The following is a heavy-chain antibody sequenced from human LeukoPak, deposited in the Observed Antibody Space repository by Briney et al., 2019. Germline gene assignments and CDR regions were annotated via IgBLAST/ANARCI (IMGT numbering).Heavy chain of an antibody. CDR3: ASDVDTAMGIDY. J-gene: IGHJ4*02. Sequence: GSLRLSCGASGFTFSQYWMSWVRQAPGKGLEWIGEINHSGSTNYNPSLKSRVTISVDTSKNQFSLKLSSVTAADTAVYYCASDVDTAMGIDYWGQGTLVTVSS. V-gene: IGHV4-34*01. D-gene: IGHD5-18*01. CDR1: GFTFSQYW. CDR2: INHSGST.